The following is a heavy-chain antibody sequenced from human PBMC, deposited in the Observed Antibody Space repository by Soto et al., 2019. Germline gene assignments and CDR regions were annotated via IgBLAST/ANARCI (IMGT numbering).Heavy chain of an antibody. CDR1: GYSFAGYW. Sequence: GESLRISCKGSGYSFAGYWITWVRQKPGKGLEWMGRIDPSDSQTYYSPSFRGHVTISVTKSITTVFLQWSSLRASDTAMYYCARQIYCSDTGPPLQYSFYSWGPGTPGTVST. CDR3: ARQIYCSDTGPPLQYSFYS. J-gene: IGHJ1*01. D-gene: IGHD3-22*01. CDR2: IDPSDSQT. V-gene: IGHV5-10-1*01.